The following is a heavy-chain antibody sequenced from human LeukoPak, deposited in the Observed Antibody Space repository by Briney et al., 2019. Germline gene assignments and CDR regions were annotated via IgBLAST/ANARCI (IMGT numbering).Heavy chain of an antibody. J-gene: IGHJ5*02. CDR2: ISADNGNT. CDR1: GYTFTSYA. D-gene: IGHD4-11*01. V-gene: IGHV1-8*01. CDR3: ARGIRRNINYWFDP. Sequence: ASVKVSCKASGYTFTSYAISWVRQAPGQGLEWMGWISADNGNTDYAQKFQGRVTITRNTSINTAYMDLSSLRFEDTAVYYCARGIRRNINYWFDPWGQGTLVTVSS.